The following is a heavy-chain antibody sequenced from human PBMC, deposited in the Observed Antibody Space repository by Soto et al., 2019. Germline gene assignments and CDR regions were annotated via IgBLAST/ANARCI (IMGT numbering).Heavy chain of an antibody. Sequence: QVQLVQSGAEVKKPGSSVKVSCKASGGTFSSYAISWVRQAPGQGLEWIGGIIPIFGTANYAQKFQVRVTITADESTSTAYMELSSLRSEDTAVYYCARSSQRVDYYYYYGMDVWGQGTTVTVSS. CDR2: IIPIFGTA. CDR1: GGTFSSYA. CDR3: ARSSQRVDYYYYYGMDV. V-gene: IGHV1-69*01. J-gene: IGHJ6*02.